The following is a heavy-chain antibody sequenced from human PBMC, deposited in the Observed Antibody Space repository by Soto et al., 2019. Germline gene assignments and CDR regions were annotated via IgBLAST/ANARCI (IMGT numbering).Heavy chain of an antibody. D-gene: IGHD2-2*01. Sequence: QVQLVQSGAEVKKPGSSVKVACKASGGTFSSYAISWVRQAPGQGLEWMGGIIPIFGTANYAQKFQGRVTITADESTSTAYIELISLRSEDTAVYYCAFIVFVPDAIVYYYYGMDVWGQGTTVTVSS. V-gene: IGHV1-69*12. CDR2: IIPIFGTA. CDR1: GGTFSSYA. CDR3: AFIVFVPDAIVYYYYGMDV. J-gene: IGHJ6*02.